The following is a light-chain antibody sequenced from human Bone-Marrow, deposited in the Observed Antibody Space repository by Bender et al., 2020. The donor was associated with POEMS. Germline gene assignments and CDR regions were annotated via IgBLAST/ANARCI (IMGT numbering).Light chain of an antibody. CDR2: DVS. CDR3: SSHTTIGTGV. CDR1: RSDVGGYIY. J-gene: IGLJ2*01. Sequence: QSALTQPASVSGSPGQAITISCTGTRSDVGGYIYVSWYQHHPGRAPKLMIYDVSNRPAGVSSRFYGSKTGTRASLTIAGLQAEDEAVYYCSSHTTIGTGVFGGGTKLTVL. V-gene: IGLV2-14*03.